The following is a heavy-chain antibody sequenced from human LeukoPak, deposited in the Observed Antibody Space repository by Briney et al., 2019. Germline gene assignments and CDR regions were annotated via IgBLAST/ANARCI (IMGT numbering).Heavy chain of an antibody. D-gene: IGHD3-10*01. CDR1: GGSFSGYY. CDR3: ARTHYGSGSSNNWFDP. J-gene: IGHJ5*02. V-gene: IGHV4-34*01. CDR2: INHSGST. Sequence: SETLSLTCAVYGGSFSGYYWSWIRQPPGKGLAWIGEINHSGSTNYNPSLKSRVTISVDTSKNQFSLKLSSVTAADTAVYYCARTHYGSGSSNNWFDPWGQGTLVTVSS.